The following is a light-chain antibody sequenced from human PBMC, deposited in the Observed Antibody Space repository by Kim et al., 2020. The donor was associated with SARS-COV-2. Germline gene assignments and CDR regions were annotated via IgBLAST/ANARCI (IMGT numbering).Light chain of an antibody. J-gene: IGLJ1*01. CDR1: RSNIGAGYD. V-gene: IGLV1-40*01. Sequence: VSISCTGSRSNIGAGYDGHWYQQLPGTAPKHLIYGNSNRPSGVPDRFSGSKSGTSASLAITGLQAEDEADYYCQSYDSSLSGSGVFGTGTKVTVL. CDR2: GNS. CDR3: QSYDSSLSGSGV.